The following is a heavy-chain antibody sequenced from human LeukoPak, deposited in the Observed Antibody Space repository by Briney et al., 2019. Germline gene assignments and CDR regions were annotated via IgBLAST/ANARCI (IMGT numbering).Heavy chain of an antibody. CDR3: ARSMSGSSSWPAFDY. CDR1: GYSFTSYW. V-gene: IGHV5-51*01. Sequence: GESLKISCKGSGYSFTSYWIGWVRQMPGKGLEWMGIIYPGDSDTRYSPSLQGQVTISADKSISTAYLQWSSLKASDTAMYYCARSMSGSSSWPAFDYWGQGTLVTVSS. J-gene: IGHJ4*02. D-gene: IGHD6-13*01. CDR2: IYPGDSDT.